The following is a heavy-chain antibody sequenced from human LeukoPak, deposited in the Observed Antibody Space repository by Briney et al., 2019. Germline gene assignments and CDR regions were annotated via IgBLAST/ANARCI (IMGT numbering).Heavy chain of an antibody. Sequence: GGSLRLSCAPSGFTFNSYWMHWVRQAPGKGLVWVSRINSDGSSTSYADSVKGRFTISRDNAKNTLYLQMSSLRAEDTAVYYCARDTGWSRFDPWGQGTLVTVSS. CDR1: GFTFNSYW. J-gene: IGHJ5*02. CDR3: ARDTGWSRFDP. V-gene: IGHV3-74*01. D-gene: IGHD6-19*01. CDR2: INSDGSST.